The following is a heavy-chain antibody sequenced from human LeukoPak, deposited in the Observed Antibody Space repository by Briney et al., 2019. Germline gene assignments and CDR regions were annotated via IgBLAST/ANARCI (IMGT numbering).Heavy chain of an antibody. CDR1: GFTFSSYE. CDR2: ISSSGSTI. D-gene: IGHD3-22*01. Sequence: PGGSLRLSCAASGFTFSSYEMNWVRQAPGKGLEWVSYISSSGSTIYYADSVEGRFTISRDNAKNSLYLQMNSLRAEDTAVYYCARDGSSGYYFDYWGQGTLVTVSS. V-gene: IGHV3-48*03. J-gene: IGHJ4*02. CDR3: ARDGSSGYYFDY.